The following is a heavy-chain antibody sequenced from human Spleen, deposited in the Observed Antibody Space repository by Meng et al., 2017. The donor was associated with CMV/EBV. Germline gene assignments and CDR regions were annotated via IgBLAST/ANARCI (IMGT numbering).Heavy chain of an antibody. V-gene: IGHV1-2*02. CDR2: INPNSGGT. Sequence: ASVKVSCKASGYTLTGYYMHWVRQAPGQGLEWMGWINPNSGGTNYAQKFQGRVTMTRDTSISTAYMELSRLRSDDTAVYYCARDRVGMVVTPWWFDPWGQGTLVTVSS. CDR3: ARDRVGMVVTPWWFDP. CDR1: GYTLTGYY. J-gene: IGHJ5*02. D-gene: IGHD4-23*01.